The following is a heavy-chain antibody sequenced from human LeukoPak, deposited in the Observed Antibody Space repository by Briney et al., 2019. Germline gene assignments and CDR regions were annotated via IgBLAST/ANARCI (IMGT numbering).Heavy chain of an antibody. D-gene: IGHD3-3*01. J-gene: IGHJ4*02. CDR3: ARGSRGGDFWSGYCPDY. V-gene: IGHV3-21*01. CDR1: GFTFSSYS. Sequence: GGSLRLSCAASGFTFSSYSMNWVRQAPGKGLEWVSSISSSSSYIYYADSVKGRFTISRDNAKNSLYLQMNSLRAEDTAVYYCARGSRGGDFWSGYCPDYWGQGTLVTVSS. CDR2: ISSSSSYI.